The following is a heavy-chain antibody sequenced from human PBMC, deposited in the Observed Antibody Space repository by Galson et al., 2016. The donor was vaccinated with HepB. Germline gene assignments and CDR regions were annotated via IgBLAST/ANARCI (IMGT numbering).Heavy chain of an antibody. CDR1: GFNVSDTY. CDR3: ARRGRWHYGLDV. V-gene: IGHV3-53*03. J-gene: IGHJ6*04. Sequence: SLRLSCAASGFNVSDTYMTWLRQPPGKGLEWVSVIHRDGHTYLADSVKGRFTISRDNAKSSLYLHMNGLRVEDTAVYFCARRGRWHYGLDVWGKGTAVTVSS. D-gene: IGHD5-24*01. CDR2: IHRDGHT.